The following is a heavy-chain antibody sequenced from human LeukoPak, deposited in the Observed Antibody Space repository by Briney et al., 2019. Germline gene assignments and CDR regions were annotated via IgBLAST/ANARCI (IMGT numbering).Heavy chain of an antibody. CDR1: GFTFSTYE. CDR2: ISGSGRLI. V-gene: IGHV3-48*03. D-gene: IGHD5-18*01. Sequence: TGGSLRLSCAASGFTFSTYEMNWVRQAPGKGLEWVSYISGSGRLIYYADSVKGRFTISRDNAKNSLYLQMNTLRAEDTAVYYCARDGRGDTARSHFDYWGQGTLVTVSS. J-gene: IGHJ4*02. CDR3: ARDGRGDTARSHFDY.